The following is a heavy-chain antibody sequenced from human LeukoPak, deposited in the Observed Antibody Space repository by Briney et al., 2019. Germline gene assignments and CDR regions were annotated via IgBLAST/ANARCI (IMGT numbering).Heavy chain of an antibody. CDR3: ARSFSLRANFDY. V-gene: IGHV4-59*01. Sequence: PSETLSLTCTVSGGSISSYYWSWIRQPPGKGLEWIGYIYYSGSTNYNPSLKSRVTISVDTSKNQFSLKLSSVTAADTAVYYCARSFSLRANFDYWGQGTLVTVSS. CDR2: IYYSGST. CDR1: GGSISSYY. J-gene: IGHJ4*02.